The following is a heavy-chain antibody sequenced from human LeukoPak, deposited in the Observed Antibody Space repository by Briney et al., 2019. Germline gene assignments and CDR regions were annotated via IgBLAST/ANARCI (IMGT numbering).Heavy chain of an antibody. V-gene: IGHV4-31*03. Sequence: SETLSLTCTVSGGSIGSGNYYWSWIRQHSGQGLEWIGYIYHSGSAYYNPPLKSRLTMSVDPSKNQFSLKLSSVTAADTAVYYCARVVPSYYDGSGYYFDYWGQGARVTVSS. CDR3: ARVVPSYYDGSGYYFDY. J-gene: IGHJ4*02. CDR1: GGSIGSGNYY. CDR2: IYHSGSA. D-gene: IGHD3-22*01.